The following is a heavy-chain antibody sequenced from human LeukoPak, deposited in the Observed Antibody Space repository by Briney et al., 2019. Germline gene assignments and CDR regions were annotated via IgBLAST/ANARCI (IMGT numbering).Heavy chain of an antibody. J-gene: IGHJ5*02. CDR3: ARDLPDSSSSDRWFDP. CDR1: GGTFSSYA. V-gene: IGHV1-69*05. D-gene: IGHD6-6*01. CDR2: IIPIFGTA. Sequence: ASVTVSCKASGGTFSSYAISWVRQAPGQGLEWMGGIIPIFGTANYAQKFQGRVTITTDESTSTAYMELSSLRSEDTAVYYCARDLPDSSSSDRWFDPWGQGTLVTVSS.